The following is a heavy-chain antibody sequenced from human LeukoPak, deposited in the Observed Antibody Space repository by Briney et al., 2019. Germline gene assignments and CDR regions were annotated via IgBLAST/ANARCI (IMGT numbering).Heavy chain of an antibody. CDR3: ARGGVATILGIDY. D-gene: IGHD5-12*01. Sequence: ASVTVSFTASGYTFTGYYMHWVRQAPGQGLEWMGWINPNSGGTNYAQKFQGRVTITRDTSISIAYMELSRLRSDDTAVYYCARGGVATILGIDYWGQGTLVTVSS. CDR2: INPNSGGT. V-gene: IGHV1-2*02. CDR1: GYTFTGYY. J-gene: IGHJ4*02.